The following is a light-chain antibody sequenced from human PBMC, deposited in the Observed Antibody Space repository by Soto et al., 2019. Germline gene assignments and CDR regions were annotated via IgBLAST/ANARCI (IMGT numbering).Light chain of an antibody. CDR1: QSISDW. J-gene: IGKJ2*01. CDR2: KAS. V-gene: IGKV1-5*03. Sequence: DIQMTQSPSTLSASVGDRVTITCRASQSISDWLAWYQQTPGKAPKLLIYKASSLQSGVPSRFSCSGSGTEFTLTISSLQPDDFATFYCQQYNSYPYTFGQGTKLEIK. CDR3: QQYNSYPYT.